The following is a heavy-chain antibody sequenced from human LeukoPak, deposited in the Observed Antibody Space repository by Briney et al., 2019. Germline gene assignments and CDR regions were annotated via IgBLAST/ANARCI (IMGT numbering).Heavy chain of an antibody. J-gene: IGHJ4*02. CDR1: GGSISSYY. CDR3: ARHVLADIVVVPAAIADY. V-gene: IGHV4-59*08. D-gene: IGHD2-2*02. Sequence: SETLSLTCTVSGGSISSYYWSWIRQPPGKGLEWIGYIYYSGSTNYNPSLKSRVTISVDTSKNQFSLKLSSVTAADTAVYYCARHVLADIVVVPAAIADYWGQGTLVTVSS. CDR2: IYYSGST.